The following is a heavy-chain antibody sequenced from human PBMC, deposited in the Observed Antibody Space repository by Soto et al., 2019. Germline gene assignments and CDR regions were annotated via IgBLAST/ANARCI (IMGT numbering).Heavy chain of an antibody. D-gene: IGHD6-13*01. CDR3: ARGMYSSKYGPSDY. Sequence: SETLSLTCTVSGVSISSHYWSWIRHAPGKGLEWLGYIYYSGTTNYNPSLKSRVTISVDTSKNQFSLKLSSVTAADTAVYYCARGMYSSKYGPSDYWGQGTLVTVSS. V-gene: IGHV4-59*11. CDR2: IYYSGTT. J-gene: IGHJ4*02. CDR1: GVSISSHY.